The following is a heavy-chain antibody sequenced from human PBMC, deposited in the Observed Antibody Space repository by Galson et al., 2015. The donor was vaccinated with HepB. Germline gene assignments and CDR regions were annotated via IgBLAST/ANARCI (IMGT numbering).Heavy chain of an antibody. CDR1: GGPFTSYT. J-gene: IGHJ5*02. Sequence: SVKVSCKASGGPFTSYTINWVRQAPGQGLEWMGRINPLYDLLTYAQRFEGRVTITADKSTNITYMELSGLTSEDTAVYYCSRRVRDSDYTDYHWFDPWGQGSLITVSS. CDR3: SRRVRDSDYTDYHWFDP. CDR2: INPLYDLL. D-gene: IGHD4-11*01. V-gene: IGHV1-69*02.